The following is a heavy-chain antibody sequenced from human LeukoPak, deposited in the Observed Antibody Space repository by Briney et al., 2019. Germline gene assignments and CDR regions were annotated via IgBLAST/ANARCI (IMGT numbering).Heavy chain of an antibody. J-gene: IGHJ4*02. CDR1: GYAFTSYG. V-gene: IGHV1-18*01. Sequence: ASVKVSCKASGYAFTSYGNSLGRQAPGQGLEWVGWIIAYNGNTNNAQKLQGRGTITTHKSTSTAYKELRSLRSDDADVYCCARDWSGRHNDEGYWGQGTMVTVSS. CDR3: ARDWSGRHNDEGY. D-gene: IGHD3-3*01. CDR2: IIAYNGNT.